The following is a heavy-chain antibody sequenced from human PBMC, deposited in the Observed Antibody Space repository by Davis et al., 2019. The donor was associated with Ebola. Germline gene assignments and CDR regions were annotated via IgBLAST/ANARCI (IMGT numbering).Heavy chain of an antibody. Sequence: SETLSLTCTVSGGSISSSSYSWAWIRQPPGKGLEWIGSIFYSGSAYYNPPLKSRLTISVDTSKNQLFLKLTSVTAADTAVYYCARPLRDWGQGTLVIVSS. CDR1: GGSISSSSYS. J-gene: IGHJ4*02. CDR3: ARPLRD. V-gene: IGHV4-39*01. CDR2: IFYSGSA.